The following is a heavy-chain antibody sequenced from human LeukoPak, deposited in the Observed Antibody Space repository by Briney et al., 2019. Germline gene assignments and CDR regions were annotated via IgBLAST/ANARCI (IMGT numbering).Heavy chain of an antibody. CDR3: ARDPGGWFDP. Sequence: SETLSLTCTVSGGSISTYYWSWIRRPPGKGLEWIAYIHASGPTNYNPSLKSRITISVDTSKNQFSLKLSSVTAADTAVYYCARDPGGWFDPWGQGALVTVSS. CDR2: IHASGPT. J-gene: IGHJ5*02. V-gene: IGHV4-4*09. CDR1: GGSISTYY. D-gene: IGHD3-10*01.